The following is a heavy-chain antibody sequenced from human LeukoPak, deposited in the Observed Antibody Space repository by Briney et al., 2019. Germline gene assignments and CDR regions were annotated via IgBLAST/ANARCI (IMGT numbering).Heavy chain of an antibody. CDR3: AREWAAAGTNWFDP. V-gene: IGHV4-59*01. J-gene: IGHJ5*02. Sequence: PSETLSLTCTVPGDSISSSYWSWIRQPPGKGLEWIASMYYSGSINYNPSLKSRVTISVDTSKNQFSLKLSSVTAADTAVYYCAREWAAAGTNWFDPWGQGTLVTVSS. CDR1: GDSISSSY. CDR2: MYYSGSI. D-gene: IGHD6-13*01.